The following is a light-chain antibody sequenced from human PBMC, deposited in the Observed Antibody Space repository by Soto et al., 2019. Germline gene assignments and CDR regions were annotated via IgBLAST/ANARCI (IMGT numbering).Light chain of an antibody. J-gene: IGLJ2*01. CDR3: SSYTSSSTL. Sequence: QSALTQPASVSGSPGQSITISCTGTSSDVGGYNYVSWYQQHSGKAPKLMIYDVSNRPSGVSNRFSGSKSGNTASLTISGLQAEDEADYYCSSYTSSSTLVGGGTKLTVL. CDR2: DVS. CDR1: SSDVGGYNY. V-gene: IGLV2-14*01.